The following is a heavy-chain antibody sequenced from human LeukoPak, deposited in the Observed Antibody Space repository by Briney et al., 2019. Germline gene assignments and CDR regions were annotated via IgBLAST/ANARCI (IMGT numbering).Heavy chain of an antibody. CDR3: ARTRDDSGCFDL. V-gene: IGHV3-21*01. CDR2: ISFGSTYI. D-gene: IGHD6-19*01. Sequence: PGGSLRLSCAASGFTFNTYSMSWVRQAPGKGLECVSSISFGSTYIFYGDSVKGRFTISRDDAVNSLYLQMNSLRAEDTAVYYCARTRDDSGCFDLWGQGTLVTVSS. CDR1: GFTFNTYS. J-gene: IGHJ4*02.